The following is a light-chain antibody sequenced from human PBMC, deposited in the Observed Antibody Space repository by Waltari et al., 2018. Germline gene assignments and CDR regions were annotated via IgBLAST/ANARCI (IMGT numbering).Light chain of an antibody. CDR1: ALPTKH. J-gene: IGLJ1*01. CDR3: HSLNSVGNGYV. CDR2: EDI. V-gene: IGLV3-10*01. Sequence: SNALTQPPSVSVSPAQTDRITCSGDALPTKHAPWYQQKSGQAPVLVIYEDITRTSGIPERFSGSSSGTVATLTISGAQVAVEPDYYCHSLNSVGNGYVFGTGTKFTVL.